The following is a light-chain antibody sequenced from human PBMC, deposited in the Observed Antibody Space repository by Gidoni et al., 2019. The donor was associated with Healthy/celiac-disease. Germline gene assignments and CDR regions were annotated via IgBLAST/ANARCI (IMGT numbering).Light chain of an antibody. J-gene: IGKJ5*01. V-gene: IGKV1-5*03. Sequence: DIQMTQSPSTLSASVGDRVTITCRASQSISSWLAWYQQKPGKAPKLLIHKASSLERGVPSRFSGSGSGTEFTLTISSLQPDDFATYYCQQYNSYPITFGQGTRLEIK. CDR3: QQYNSYPIT. CDR2: KAS. CDR1: QSISSW.